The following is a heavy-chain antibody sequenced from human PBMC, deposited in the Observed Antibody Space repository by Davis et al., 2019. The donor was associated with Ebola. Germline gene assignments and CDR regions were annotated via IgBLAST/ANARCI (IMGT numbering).Heavy chain of an antibody. V-gene: IGHV4-4*07. CDR3: ARSGSGYYYFDY. J-gene: IGHJ4*02. Sequence: PGGSLRLSCTVSGGSISSYYWSWIRQPAGKGLEWIGRIYTSGSTNYSPSLKSRVTMSVDTSKNQFSLKLSSVTAADTAVYYCARSGSGYYYFDYWGQGTLVTVSS. CDR2: IYTSGST. CDR1: GGSISSYY. D-gene: IGHD3-22*01.